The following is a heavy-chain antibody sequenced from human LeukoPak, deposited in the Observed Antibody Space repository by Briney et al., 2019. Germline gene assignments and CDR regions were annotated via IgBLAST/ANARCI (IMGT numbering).Heavy chain of an antibody. CDR2: IYYSGST. V-gene: IGHV4-59*01. J-gene: IGHJ6*03. CDR1: GGSISSYY. Sequence: SETLSLTCTVSGGSISSYYWSWIRQPPGKGLEWIGYIYYSGSTNYSPSLKSRVTISVDTSKNQFSLKLSSVTAADTAVYYCARQGSAVTIFGVVNVYMDVWGKGTTVTVSS. CDR3: ARQGSAVTIFGVVNVYMDV. D-gene: IGHD3-3*01.